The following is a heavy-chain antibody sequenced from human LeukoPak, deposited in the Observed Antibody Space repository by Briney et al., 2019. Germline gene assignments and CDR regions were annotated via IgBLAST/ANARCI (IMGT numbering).Heavy chain of an antibody. J-gene: IGHJ3*02. CDR3: ARAPFFDWLLGAFDI. D-gene: IGHD3/OR15-3a*01. CDR1: GFTVSSSY. Sequence: GGSLRLSCAASGFTVSSSYMTWVRQAPGKGLEWVSVIYSDNTTSHADSVKGRFTISRDNSKNTVYLQMNSLRAEDTAVYYCARAPFFDWLLGAFDIWGQGTMVTVSS. V-gene: IGHV3-53*01. CDR2: IYSDNTT.